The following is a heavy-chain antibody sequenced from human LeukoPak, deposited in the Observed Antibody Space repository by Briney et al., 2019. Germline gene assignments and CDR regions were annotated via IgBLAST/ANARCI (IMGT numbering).Heavy chain of an antibody. CDR2: INPSGGST. D-gene: IGHD5-12*01. V-gene: IGHV1-46*01. J-gene: IGHJ4*02. CDR1: GFTFSSYG. Sequence: PGGSLRLSCAASGFTFSSYGMHWVRQAPGQGLEWMGIINPSGGSTSYAQKFQGRVTMTRDTSTSTVYMELSSLRSEDTAVYYCARAQGIVATTSGGYWGQGTLVTVSS. CDR3: ARAQGIVATTSGGY.